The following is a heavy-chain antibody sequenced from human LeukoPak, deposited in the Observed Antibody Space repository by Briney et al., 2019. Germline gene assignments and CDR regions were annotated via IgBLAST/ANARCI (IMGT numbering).Heavy chain of an antibody. D-gene: IGHD6-19*01. J-gene: IGHJ4*02. V-gene: IGHV1-2*02. CDR1: GYTFTGYY. CDR2: INPNSGGT. CDR3: ARVDSSGWYYFDY. Sequence: ASVKVSCKASGYTFTGYYMHWVRQAPGQGLEWMGWINPNSGGTNYAQKFQGRVTMTRDTSISTAYMELSRLRSDDTAVYYCARVDSSGWYYFDYWGQGTPVTVSS.